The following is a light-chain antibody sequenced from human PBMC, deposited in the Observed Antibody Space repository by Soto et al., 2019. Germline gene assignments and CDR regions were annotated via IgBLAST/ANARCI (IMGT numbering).Light chain of an antibody. CDR1: QSVSSN. V-gene: IGKV3-15*01. CDR3: QQYNNWPRT. CDR2: GAS. J-gene: IGKJ1*01. Sequence: EIVRTQSPATLSVSPGERATLYCRASQSVSSNLAWYQQKPGQAPRLLIYGASTKATSIPARFSGSGSGTEFTLTISSLQSEDFAVYYCQQYNNWPRTFGQGTKVEIK.